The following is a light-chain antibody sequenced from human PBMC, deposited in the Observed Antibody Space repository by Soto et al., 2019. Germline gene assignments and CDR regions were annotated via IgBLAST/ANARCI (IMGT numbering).Light chain of an antibody. J-gene: IGLJ2*01. Sequence: QSVLTQPPSASGSPGQSVTISCAGTSSDVGGYNYVSWYQQHPGKAPKLIIYEVTTRPSGVPDRFSGSKSGNTASLTVSGLQAEDEADYYCSSYAGTNRLLFGGGTKVTVL. CDR2: EVT. CDR1: SSDVGGYNY. V-gene: IGLV2-8*01. CDR3: SSYAGTNRLL.